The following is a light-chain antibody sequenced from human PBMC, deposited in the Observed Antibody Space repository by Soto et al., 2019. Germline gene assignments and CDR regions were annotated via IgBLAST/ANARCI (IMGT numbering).Light chain of an antibody. CDR3: QQHGNLRST. CDR2: DAS. CDR1: QGVSTN. J-gene: IGKJ4*01. V-gene: IGKV3-15*01. Sequence: EVVLTQSPATLSVSPGARATLSCRASQGVSTNLAWYQQKPGKAPRLLIYDASTMATGIPARFSGSGSGTDFTFTISNLEPEDIAIYFCQQHGNLRSTFGGGTKVDIK.